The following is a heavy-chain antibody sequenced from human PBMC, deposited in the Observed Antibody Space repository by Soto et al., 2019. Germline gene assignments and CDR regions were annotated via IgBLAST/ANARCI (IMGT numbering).Heavy chain of an antibody. J-gene: IGHJ4*02. CDR2: ISYDGSNK. D-gene: IGHD3-3*01. V-gene: IGHV3-30-3*01. CDR3: ARDKRDLRFLEWSYYFDY. Sequence: QVQRVESGGGVVQPGRSLRLSCAASGFTFSSYAMHWVRQAPGKGLEWVAVISYDGSNKYYADSVKGRFTISGDNSKNTLYLQMNSLRAEDTAVYYCARDKRDLRFLEWSYYFDYWGQGTLVTVSS. CDR1: GFTFSSYA.